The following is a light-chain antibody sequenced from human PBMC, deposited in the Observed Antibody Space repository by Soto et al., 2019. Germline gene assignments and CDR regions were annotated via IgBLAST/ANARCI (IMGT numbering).Light chain of an antibody. CDR1: QSISSY. Sequence: DIQMTQSPSSLSASVGDRVTITCRASQSISSYLNWYQQKPGKAPKLLIYAASSLQSGVPSRFSGSGSGTDFTLTISSLQPEDFATYYCQQYSTYPYIFGQGTKVDIK. CDR2: AAS. CDR3: QQYSTYPYI. J-gene: IGKJ2*01. V-gene: IGKV1-39*01.